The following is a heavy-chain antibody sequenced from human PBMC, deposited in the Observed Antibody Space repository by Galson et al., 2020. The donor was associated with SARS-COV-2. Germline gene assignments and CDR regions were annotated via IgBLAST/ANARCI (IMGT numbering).Heavy chain of an antibody. CDR1: GFSFSRYA. D-gene: IGHD4-17*01. CDR2: ISSSGGST. CDR3: AKDRGNDYGDQLDY. Sequence: LSLTCAASGFSFSRYAMAWVRQAPGKGLEWVSSISSSGGSTYDADPVKGRFTISRDNSKNTLFLQMNSLRAEDTAVYYCAKDRGNDYGDQLDYWGQGTLVTVSS. J-gene: IGHJ4*02. V-gene: IGHV3-23*01.